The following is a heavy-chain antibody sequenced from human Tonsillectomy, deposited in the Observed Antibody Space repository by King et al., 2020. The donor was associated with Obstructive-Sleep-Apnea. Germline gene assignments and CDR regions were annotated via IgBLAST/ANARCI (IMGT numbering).Heavy chain of an antibody. Sequence: VQLVESGGGLVQPGGSLRLSCAASGFTFSSYAISWVRQAPGKGLEWVSAIGGSGSSTYYADSVKGRFPISRDNSKNTLYLQMNSLRAEDTALYYCAKEQSTVGGNGAFDIWGQGTMVTVSS. V-gene: IGHV3-23*04. D-gene: IGHD6-19*01. CDR1: GFTFSSYA. CDR3: AKEQSTVGGNGAFDI. CDR2: IGGSGSST. J-gene: IGHJ3*02.